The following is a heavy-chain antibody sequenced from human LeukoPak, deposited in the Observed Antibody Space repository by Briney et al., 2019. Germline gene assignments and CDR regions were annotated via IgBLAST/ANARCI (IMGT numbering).Heavy chain of an antibody. CDR1: GFTFSGYG. CDR3: AKYLAHSSGWLLDAFDI. J-gene: IGHJ3*02. Sequence: GGSLRLSCAASGFTFSGYGMHWVRQAPGKGLEWVAVISYDGSNKYYADSVKGRFIISRDNSKNTLYVQMNSLRAEDTAVYNCAKYLAHSSGWLLDAFDIWGQGTMVTVSS. D-gene: IGHD6-19*01. CDR2: ISYDGSNK. V-gene: IGHV3-30*18.